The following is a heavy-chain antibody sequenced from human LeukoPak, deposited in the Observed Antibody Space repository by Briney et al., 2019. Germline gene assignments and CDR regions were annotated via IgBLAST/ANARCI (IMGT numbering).Heavy chain of an antibody. J-gene: IGHJ4*02. CDR2: IIPIFGTA. D-gene: IGHD1-1*01. CDR3: ARDQIGYNWKGGCYFDY. V-gene: IGHV1-69*06. CDR1: GGTFSSYA. Sequence: SVKVSCKASGGTFSSYAISWVRQAPGQGLEWMGGIIPIFGTANYAQKFQGRVTITADKSTSTAYMELSSLRSEDTAVYYCARDQIGYNWKGGCYFDYWGQGPLVTVSS.